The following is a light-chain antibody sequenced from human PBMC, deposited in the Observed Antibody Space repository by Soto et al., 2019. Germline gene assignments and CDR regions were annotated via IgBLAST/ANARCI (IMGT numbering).Light chain of an antibody. CDR3: QQYSNWPPWT. Sequence: IVDPQSPANVTSAQRGGGRLTNKTSQSVSSDLAWYQQKPGQAPRLIIYGAFTRATGIPARFSGSGSGTEFTLTISSLQSEDFAVYYCQQYSNWPPWTFGQGTKVDIK. V-gene: IGKV3-15*01. J-gene: IGKJ1*01. CDR2: GAF. CDR1: QSVSSD.